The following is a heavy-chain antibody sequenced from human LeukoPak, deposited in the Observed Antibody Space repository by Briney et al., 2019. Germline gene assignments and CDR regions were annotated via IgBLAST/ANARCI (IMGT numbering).Heavy chain of an antibody. CDR2: IIPIFGTA. J-gene: IGHJ4*02. CDR3: ARDNPAGGFDY. V-gene: IGHV1-69*13. Sequence: SVKVSCKASGYTFTSYAMHWVRQAPGQGLEWMGGIIPIFGTANYAQKFQGRVTITADESTSTAYMELSSLRSEDTAVYYCARDNPAGGFDYWGQGTLVTVSS. D-gene: IGHD3-16*01. CDR1: GYTFTSYA.